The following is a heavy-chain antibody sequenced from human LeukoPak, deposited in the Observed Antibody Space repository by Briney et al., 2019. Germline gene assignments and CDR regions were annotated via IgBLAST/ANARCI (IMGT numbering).Heavy chain of an antibody. CDR1: GFTVSSNY. J-gene: IGHJ4*02. D-gene: IGHD2-8*02. V-gene: IGHV3-53*04. CDR3: ARWGTGYFDY. Sequence: GGSLRLSCAASGFTVSSNYMSWVRQAPGKGLEWVSVIYSGGSTYYADSVKGRFTISRHNSKNTLYLQMNSLRAEDTAVYYYARWGTGYFDYWGQGTLVTVSS. CDR2: IYSGGST.